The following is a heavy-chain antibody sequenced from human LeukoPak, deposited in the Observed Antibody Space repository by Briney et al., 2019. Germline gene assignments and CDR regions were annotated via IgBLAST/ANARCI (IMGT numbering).Heavy chain of an antibody. D-gene: IGHD3-22*01. V-gene: IGHV6-1*01. CDR3: ARDKWLLSNWFDP. J-gene: IGHJ5*02. CDR1: RDSLSSNSAA. Sequence: SQTLPLTCALSRDSLSSNSAAWSWVRQSPTRCLEWLGRTYYRSKWYNDYAVSVKNRITINPDTSENQFSLQLNSVTPEDTAVYYCARDKWLLSNWFDPWGQGTLVTVSS. CDR2: TYYRSKWYN.